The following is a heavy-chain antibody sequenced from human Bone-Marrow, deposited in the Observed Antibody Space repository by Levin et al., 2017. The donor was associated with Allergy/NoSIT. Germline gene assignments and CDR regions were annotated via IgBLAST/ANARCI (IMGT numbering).Heavy chain of an antibody. CDR3: ARGSIASGWYVLGY. CDR1: GYTFTSYA. D-gene: IGHD6-19*01. Sequence: ASVKVSCKASGYTFTSYAMNWVRQAPGQGLEWMGWINTNTGNPTYAQGFTGRFVFSLDTSVSTAYLQICSLKAEDTAVYYCARGSIASGWYVLGYWGQGTLVTVSS. V-gene: IGHV7-4-1*01. J-gene: IGHJ4*02. CDR2: INTNTGNP.